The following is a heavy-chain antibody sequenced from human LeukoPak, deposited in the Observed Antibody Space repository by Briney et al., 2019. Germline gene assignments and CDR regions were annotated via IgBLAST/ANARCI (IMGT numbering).Heavy chain of an antibody. V-gene: IGHV4-34*01. CDR1: GGSFSGYY. CDR3: ARGGVDFWSGYYNYYYYGMDV. D-gene: IGHD3-3*01. Sequence: PSETLSLTCAVYGGSFSGYYWSWIRQPPGKGLEWIGEINHSGSTNYNPSLKSRVTISVDTSKNQFSLKLSSWTAADTAVYYCARGGVDFWSGYYNYYYYGMDVCGQGTTVTVSS. CDR2: INHSGST. J-gene: IGHJ6*02.